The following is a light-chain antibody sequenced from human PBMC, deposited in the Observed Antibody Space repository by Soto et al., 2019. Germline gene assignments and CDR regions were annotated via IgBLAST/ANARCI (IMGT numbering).Light chain of an antibody. CDR1: QSVSSTF. CDR3: QQFDSSVT. V-gene: IGKV3-20*01. Sequence: EIVLTQSPGSLSLSPGERATLSCRASQSVSSTFFAWYQQRPGQAPRLLMYGASSRATGIPERFSGSGSGTDLTLTISRLEPEDFAVYYCQQFDSSVTFGQGTKVEIK. CDR2: GAS. J-gene: IGKJ1*01.